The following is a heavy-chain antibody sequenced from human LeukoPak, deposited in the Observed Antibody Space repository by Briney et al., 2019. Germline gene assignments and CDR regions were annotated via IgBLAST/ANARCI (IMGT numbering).Heavy chain of an antibody. V-gene: IGHV4-34*01. CDR3: ARAYDYEFDY. CDR1: GGSFSGYY. Sequence: PSETLSLTCAVYGGSFSGYYWSWIRQPPGKGLEWIGEINHSGSTNYNPSLKSRVTISVDTSKNQFSLKLSSVTAADTAVYYCARAYDYEFDYWGQGTLVTVSS. J-gene: IGHJ4*02. CDR2: INHSGST. D-gene: IGHD3-22*01.